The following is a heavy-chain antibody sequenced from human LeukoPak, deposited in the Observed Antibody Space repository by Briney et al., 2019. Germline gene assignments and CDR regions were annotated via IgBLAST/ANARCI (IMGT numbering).Heavy chain of an antibody. Sequence: GGSLRLSCAASGFTFSTYSMNWVRQAPGKGLEWVSSITSSNSYIHYADSAKGRFTISRDNAKNSLYLQMNSLRAEDTAVYYCARDPYGDYGGEYFDYWGQGTLVTVSS. CDR1: GFTFSTYS. CDR2: ITSSNSYI. D-gene: IGHD4-17*01. V-gene: IGHV3-21*01. CDR3: ARDPYGDYGGEYFDY. J-gene: IGHJ4*02.